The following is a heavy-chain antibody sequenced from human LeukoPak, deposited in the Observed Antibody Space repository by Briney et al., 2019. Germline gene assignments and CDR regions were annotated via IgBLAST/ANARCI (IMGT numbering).Heavy chain of an antibody. Sequence: ASVTVSCKASGYTFTGYYMHGVRQAPGQGLLWMGRINPNSGGTNYAQKFQGRVTMTRDTSISTAYMELSRLRSDDTAVYYCARDRPAKYYDFWSGYSVGFDYWSQGTLVTVSS. J-gene: IGHJ4*02. CDR3: ARDRPAKYYDFWSGYSVGFDY. V-gene: IGHV1-2*06. CDR2: INPNSGGT. D-gene: IGHD3-3*01. CDR1: GYTFTGYY.